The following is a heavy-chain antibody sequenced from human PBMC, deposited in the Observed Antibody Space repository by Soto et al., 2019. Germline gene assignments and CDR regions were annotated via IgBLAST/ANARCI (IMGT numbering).Heavy chain of an antibody. J-gene: IGHJ4*02. D-gene: IGHD3-16*01. CDR2: IYYSGST. V-gene: IGHV4-59*08. CDR1: GGSISSYY. Sequence: QVQLQESGPGLVKPSETLSLTCTVSGGSISSYYWSWIRQPPGKGLEWIGYIYYSGSTNYNPSLKRRVTISVDTSKNQFSLKLSSVTAADTAVYYCAREGGHYFDYWGQGTLVTVSS. CDR3: AREGGHYFDY.